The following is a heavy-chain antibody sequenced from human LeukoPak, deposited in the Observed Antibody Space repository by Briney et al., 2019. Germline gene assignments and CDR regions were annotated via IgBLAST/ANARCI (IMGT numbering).Heavy chain of an antibody. CDR3: AKDEQGGCSRTSCYRWFDP. V-gene: IGHV3-23*01. CDR2: IIGSGGST. J-gene: IGHJ5*02. Sequence: GSLRLSCAASGSTFSSYAMSWVRQAPGKGLEWVSAIIGSGGSTNYADSVKGRLTISRDNSKNTLYLQMNSLRAEDTAVYYCAKDEQGGCSRTSCYRWFDPWGQGTLVTVSS. D-gene: IGHD2-2*01. CDR1: GSTFSSYA.